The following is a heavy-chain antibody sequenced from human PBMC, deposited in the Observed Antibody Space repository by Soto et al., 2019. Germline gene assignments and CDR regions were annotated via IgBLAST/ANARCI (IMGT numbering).Heavy chain of an antibody. Sequence: QVQLVQSGAEVKKPGSSVKVSCKASGGTFSSYAISWVRQAPGQGLEWMGGIIPIFGTANYAQKFQGRVTICLDESTDKSKKELCRLRSKETAVDSCAREGGGGVDIVATMALDYWGQGTLVTVSS. CDR3: AREGGGGVDIVATMALDY. V-gene: IGHV1-69*01. D-gene: IGHD5-12*01. CDR1: GGTFSSYA. J-gene: IGHJ4*02. CDR2: IIPIFGTA.